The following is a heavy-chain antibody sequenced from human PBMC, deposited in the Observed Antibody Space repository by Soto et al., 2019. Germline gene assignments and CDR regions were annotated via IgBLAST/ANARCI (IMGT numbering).Heavy chain of an antibody. CDR1: GGTFSSYA. D-gene: IGHD6-13*01. J-gene: IGHJ4*02. CDR3: ASYPSSSWYLTGRYFDY. Sequence: QVQLVQSGAEVKKPGSSVKVSCKASGGTFSSYAISWMRQAPGQGLEWMGGIIPIFGTANYAQKFQGRVTITADESTSTAYMELSSLRSEDTAVYYCASYPSSSWYLTGRYFDYWGQGTLVTVSS. CDR2: IIPIFGTA. V-gene: IGHV1-69*01.